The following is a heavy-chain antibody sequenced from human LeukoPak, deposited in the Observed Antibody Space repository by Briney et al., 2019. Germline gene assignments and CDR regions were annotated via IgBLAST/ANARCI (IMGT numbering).Heavy chain of an antibody. Sequence: SVKVSCKASGGTFSSYAISRVRRAPGQGLEWMGGIIPIFGTANYAQKFQGRVTITADESTSTAYMELSSLRSEDTAVYYCARGFRLGYFDYWGQGTLVTVSS. V-gene: IGHV1-69*13. J-gene: IGHJ4*02. CDR2: IIPIFGTA. CDR1: GGTFSSYA. CDR3: ARGFRLGYFDY. D-gene: IGHD2-21*01.